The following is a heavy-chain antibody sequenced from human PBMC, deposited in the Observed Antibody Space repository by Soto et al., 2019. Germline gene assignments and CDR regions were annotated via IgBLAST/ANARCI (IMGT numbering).Heavy chain of an antibody. CDR3: AREWRLGEHYYFDY. V-gene: IGHV3-74*01. Sequence: AGGSLRLSCAASGFTFSSYWMHWVRQAPGKGLVWVSRINSDGSSASYADSVKGRFTISRDNAKNTLYLQMNSLRAEDTAVYYCAREWRLGEHYYFDYWGQGTLVTVSS. CDR2: INSDGSSA. D-gene: IGHD3-10*01. CDR1: GFTFSSYW. J-gene: IGHJ4*02.